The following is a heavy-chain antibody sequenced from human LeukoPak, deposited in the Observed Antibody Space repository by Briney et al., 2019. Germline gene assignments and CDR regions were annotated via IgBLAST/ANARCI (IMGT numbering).Heavy chain of an antibody. CDR1: GFTYSDFY. Sequence: GVSLRLFCAASGFTYSDFYMSWIRQAPGKGLEWVSYISSSSCYTNYADSVKGRFTISRDNAKNLLYLQMNSLRAEDTAVYYCARDMEWELLANWFDPWGQGTLVTVSS. V-gene: IGHV3-11*05. CDR3: ARDMEWELLANWFDP. D-gene: IGHD1-26*01. CDR2: ISSSSCYT. J-gene: IGHJ5*02.